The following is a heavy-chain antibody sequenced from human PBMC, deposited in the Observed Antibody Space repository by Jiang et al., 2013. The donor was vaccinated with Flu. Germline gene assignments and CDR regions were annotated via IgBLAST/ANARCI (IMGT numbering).Heavy chain of an antibody. J-gene: IGHJ4*02. CDR2: IRGSGGGP. CDR3: AKGFSSPYYYPFED. D-gene: IGHD3-22*01. CDR1: GFTFINYA. V-gene: IGHV3-23*01. Sequence: QLLESGGGLVQPGGSLRLSCGASGFTFINYAMSWVRQAPGKGLEWVSGIRGSGGGPFYADSVKGRFIISRDDSKNTLFLQMNGLRDEDTAVYYCAKGFSSPYYYPFEDWGQGTLITVSS.